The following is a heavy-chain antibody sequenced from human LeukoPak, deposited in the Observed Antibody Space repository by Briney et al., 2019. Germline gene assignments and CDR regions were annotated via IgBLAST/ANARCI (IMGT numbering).Heavy chain of an antibody. Sequence: VASVKVSCKASGGTFSSYAISWVRQAPGQGLEWMGRIIPTLGIANYAQKFQGRVTITADKSTSTAYMELSSLRSEDTAVYYCARAISDDSSGYYRFDPWGQGTLVAVSS. CDR3: ARAISDDSSGYYRFDP. CDR1: GGTFSSYA. J-gene: IGHJ5*02. D-gene: IGHD3-22*01. CDR2: IIPTLGIA. V-gene: IGHV1-69*04.